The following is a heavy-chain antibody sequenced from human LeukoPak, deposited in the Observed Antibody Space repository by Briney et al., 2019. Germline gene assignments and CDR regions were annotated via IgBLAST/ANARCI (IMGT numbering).Heavy chain of an antibody. Sequence: GESLKISCEGSGYNFATYWIGWVRQMPGRGLEWMGIIYPGDSDTRYSPSFQGQVTISADKSICTAYLQWSSLRASDSAIYYCARLGGFPNWFDTWGQGTLVTVSS. J-gene: IGHJ5*02. D-gene: IGHD6-25*01. V-gene: IGHV5-51*01. CDR1: GYNFATYW. CDR2: IYPGDSDT. CDR3: ARLGGFPNWFDT.